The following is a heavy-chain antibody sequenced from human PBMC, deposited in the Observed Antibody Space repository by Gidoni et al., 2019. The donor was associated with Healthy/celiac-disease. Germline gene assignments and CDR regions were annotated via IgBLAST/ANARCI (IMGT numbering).Heavy chain of an antibody. J-gene: IGHJ4*02. D-gene: IGHD3-10*01. V-gene: IGHV3-53*02. CDR2: IDSGGST. Sequence: EVQLVETGGGLIQPGGSLRPSCAASGFTVGSNYMSWVRQAPGKGREWVSVIDSGGSTYYADSVKGRFTSSRDNSKNTLYRQMNSLRAEDTAVYYCASGRGYFDYWGQGTLVTVSS. CDR3: ASGRGYFDY. CDR1: GFTVGSNY.